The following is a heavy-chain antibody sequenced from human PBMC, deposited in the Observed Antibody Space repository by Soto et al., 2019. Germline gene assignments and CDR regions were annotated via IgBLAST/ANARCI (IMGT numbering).Heavy chain of an antibody. Sequence: QVQMQESGPGLVKPSQTLYLTCSVSGGSIIDSGSFYWNWIRQHPGKGLEWIGYIYYSGCTYYNRYLKSRATISLDTSKTQFSLKLTSVTAADTDIYYCARGEGVASNWFDPWGQGTLVTVSS. CDR2: IYYSGCT. V-gene: IGHV4-31*03. J-gene: IGHJ5*02. CDR1: GGSIIDSGSFY. D-gene: IGHD5-12*01. CDR3: ARGEGVASNWFDP.